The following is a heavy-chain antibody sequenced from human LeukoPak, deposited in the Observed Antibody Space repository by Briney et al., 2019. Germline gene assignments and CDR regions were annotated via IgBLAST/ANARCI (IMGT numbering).Heavy chain of an antibody. CDR1: GGSFNTFY. CDR2: INRYGSA. J-gene: IGHJ4*02. Sequence: NPSETLSLTCAVYGGSFNTFYWSWIRQPPGKGLEWIGQINRYGSANYNPSLKSRVAISLDKSKNQFSLKVTSVTAADTAVYYCARDSPYSPHDSWGQGTLVTVSS. CDR3: ARDSPYSPHDS. V-gene: IGHV4-34*01. D-gene: IGHD4-11*01.